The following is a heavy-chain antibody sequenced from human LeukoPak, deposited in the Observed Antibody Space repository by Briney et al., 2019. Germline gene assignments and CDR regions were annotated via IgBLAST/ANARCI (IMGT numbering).Heavy chain of an antibody. Sequence: ASVKVSCKASRYTFSSYDINWVRQATGQGLEWMGWMNPNSGNTGYAQKFQDRVTMTRNTSISTAYMELSSLRSEDTAVYYCARGTYDSSGYYYYFDYWGQGTLVTVSS. J-gene: IGHJ4*02. D-gene: IGHD3-22*01. V-gene: IGHV1-8*01. CDR2: MNPNSGNT. CDR3: ARGTYDSSGYYYYFDY. CDR1: RYTFSSYD.